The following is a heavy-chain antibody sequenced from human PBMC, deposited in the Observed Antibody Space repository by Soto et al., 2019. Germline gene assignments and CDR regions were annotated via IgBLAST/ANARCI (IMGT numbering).Heavy chain of an antibody. CDR1: GYTFTSYG. J-gene: IGHJ3*02. V-gene: IGHV1-18*04. Sequence: ASVKVSGKASGYTFTSYGISWVRQAPGQGLEWMGWISAYNGNTNYAQKLQGRVTMTTDTSTSTAYMELRSLRSDDTAVYYCARDSSYYYDSSGALDAFDIWGQGTMVTVS. CDR2: ISAYNGNT. CDR3: ARDSSYYYDSSGALDAFDI. D-gene: IGHD3-22*01.